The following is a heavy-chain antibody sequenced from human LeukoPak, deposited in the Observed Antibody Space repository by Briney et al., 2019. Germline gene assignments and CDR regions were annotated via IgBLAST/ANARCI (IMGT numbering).Heavy chain of an antibody. CDR1: GFTFSSYS. J-gene: IGHJ4*02. V-gene: IGHV3-48*01. Sequence: PGGSLRLSCAASGFTFSSYSMNWVRQAPGKGLEWVSYISSSSSTIYYPDSVKGRFIISKDNAKNSLYRQMNSLRAEDTAVYYCASISSGWYDVDYWGQGTLVTVSS. D-gene: IGHD6-19*01. CDR3: ASISSGWYDVDY. CDR2: ISSSSSTI.